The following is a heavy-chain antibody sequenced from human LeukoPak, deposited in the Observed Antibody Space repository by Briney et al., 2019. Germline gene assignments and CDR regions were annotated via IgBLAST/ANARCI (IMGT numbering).Heavy chain of an antibody. CDR1: GGSLNSHY. Sequence: TPSETLSLTCTVSGGSLNSHYWDWIRQPPGKGLEWIGYIYYIGTTNYNPSLKSRATISVDMSKNQFSLKLTSVTAADTAVFYCAREGYGSGSSHFMDVWGTGTTVTVSS. CDR2: IYYIGTT. V-gene: IGHV4-59*11. J-gene: IGHJ6*03. CDR3: AREGYGSGSSHFMDV. D-gene: IGHD3-10*01.